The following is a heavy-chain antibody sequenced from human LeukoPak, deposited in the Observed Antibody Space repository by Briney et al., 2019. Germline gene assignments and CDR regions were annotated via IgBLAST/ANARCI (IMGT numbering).Heavy chain of an antibody. CDR2: VSGRGERT. Sequence: GGSLRLSCAASGFSFNSYAMSWVRQAPGKGLEWVSAVSGRGERTYYADFVQGRFSISRDNSKDTVYLQMNSLRAGDTAIYYCADQPGLYDSGWSWTYHFFGVDVWGQGTTVTVSS. CDR1: GFSFNSYA. D-gene: IGHD6-19*01. V-gene: IGHV3-23*01. CDR3: ADQPGLYDSGWSWTYHFFGVDV. J-gene: IGHJ6*02.